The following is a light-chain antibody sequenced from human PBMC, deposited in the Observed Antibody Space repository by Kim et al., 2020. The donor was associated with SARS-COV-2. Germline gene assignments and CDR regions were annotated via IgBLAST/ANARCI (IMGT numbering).Light chain of an antibody. J-gene: IGLJ2*01. CDR3: QVWDSGSVHPVV. V-gene: IGLV3-21*04. CDR1: NIGSRS. Sequence: ELTQPPSVSVAPGQTASITCGGTNIGSRSVHWYQQKPGQAPMMVISYDTARPSGIPERFSGSNSGNTATLTISRVEAGDEADYYCQVWDSGSVHPVVFGGGTQLTVL. CDR2: YDT.